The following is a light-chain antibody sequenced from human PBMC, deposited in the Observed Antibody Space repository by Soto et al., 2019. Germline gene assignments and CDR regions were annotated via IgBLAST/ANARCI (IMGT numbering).Light chain of an antibody. CDR2: WAS. J-gene: IGKJ1*01. CDR1: QRVLYSSNNKNY. V-gene: IGKV4-1*01. CDR3: QQYYSTPWT. Sequence: DSVMTQSPASLAESLGERATINCKSSQRVLYSSNNKNYLAWYQQKPGQPPKLLIYWASTRESGVPDRFSGSGSGTDFTLTIISLQAEDVAVYYCQQYYSTPWTFGQGTKVDIK.